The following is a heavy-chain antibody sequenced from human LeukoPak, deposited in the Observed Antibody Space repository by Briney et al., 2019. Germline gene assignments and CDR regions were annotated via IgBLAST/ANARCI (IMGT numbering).Heavy chain of an antibody. V-gene: IGHV3-30*04. Sequence: SGGSLRLSCAASGFTFSSYAMHWVRQAPGKGLEWVAVISYDGSNKYYADSVKGRFTISRDNSKNTLYLQMNSLRAEDTAVYYCARQYYDFWSGYYNSFRPYYYYYMDVWGKGTTVTVSS. CDR3: ARQYYDFWSGYYNSFRPYYYYYMDV. CDR1: GFTFSSYA. D-gene: IGHD3-3*01. J-gene: IGHJ6*03. CDR2: ISYDGSNK.